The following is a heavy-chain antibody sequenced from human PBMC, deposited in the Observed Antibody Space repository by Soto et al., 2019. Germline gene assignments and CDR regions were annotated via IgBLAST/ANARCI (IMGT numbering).Heavy chain of an antibody. CDR1: GGSISSSSYY. V-gene: IGHV4-39*01. J-gene: IGHJ4*02. CDR2: IYYSGST. CDR3: ARFYYYGSGSYYNFYFDY. D-gene: IGHD3-10*01. Sequence: SETLSLTCTVPGGSISSSSYYWGWIRQPPGKGLEWIGSIYYSGSTYYNPSLKSRVTISVDTSKNQFSLKLSSVTAADTAVYYCARFYYYGSGSYYNFYFDYWGQGTLVTVSS.